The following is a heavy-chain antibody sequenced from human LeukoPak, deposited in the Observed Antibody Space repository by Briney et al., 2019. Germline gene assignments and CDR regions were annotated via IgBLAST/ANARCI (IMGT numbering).Heavy chain of an antibody. Sequence: SQTLSLTCAVSGGSISSGSYSWSWIRQPPGKGLEWIGYFYYSGSTNYNPSLKSRVTISVDTSKNQFSLKLSSVTAADTAVYYCARGYYYDSSGYAFDIWGQGTMVTVSS. J-gene: IGHJ3*02. D-gene: IGHD3-22*01. CDR3: ARGYYYDSSGYAFDI. CDR1: GGSISSGSYS. CDR2: FYYSGST. V-gene: IGHV4-30-4*07.